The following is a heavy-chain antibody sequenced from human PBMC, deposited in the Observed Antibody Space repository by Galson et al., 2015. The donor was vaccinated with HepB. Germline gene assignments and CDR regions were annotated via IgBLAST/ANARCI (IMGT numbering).Heavy chain of an antibody. CDR2: TYYRSKWYM. CDR1: GDSVSSNSAA. J-gene: IGHJ4*02. Sequence: CAISGDSVSSNSAAWNWIRQSPSRGLGWLGRTYYRSKWYMNYAVSVKSRITINPDTSKNQFSLQLKSVTPEDTAVYYCASINGDYWGQGTLVTVSS. D-gene: IGHD1-20*01. V-gene: IGHV6-1*01. CDR3: ASINGDY.